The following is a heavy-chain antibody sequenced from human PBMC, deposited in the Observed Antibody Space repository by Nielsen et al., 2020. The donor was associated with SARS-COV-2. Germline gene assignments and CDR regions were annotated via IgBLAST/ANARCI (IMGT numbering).Heavy chain of an antibody. CDR1: GFTFSSYA. CDR2: ISYDGSNK. D-gene: IGHD6-13*01. CDR3: ARGVTIAAAGTYYYYGMDV. J-gene: IGHJ6*02. V-gene: IGHV3-30*04. Sequence: GESLKISCAASGFTFSSYAMHWVRQAPGKGLEWVAVISYDGSNKYYADSVKGRFTISRDNSKNTLYLQMNSLRAEDTAVYYCARGVTIAAAGTYYYYGMDVWGQGTTVTVSS.